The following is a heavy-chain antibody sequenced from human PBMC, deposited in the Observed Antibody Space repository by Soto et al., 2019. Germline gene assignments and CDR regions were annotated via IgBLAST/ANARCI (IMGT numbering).Heavy chain of an antibody. CDR1: GGSISSYY. CDR2: IYSGGSS. J-gene: IGHJ5*02. Sequence: SETLSLACTVSGGSISSYYWGWIRQSPGEGLEWIGYIYSGGSSSYNPSLRSRVSILVDTSKSQLSLRLRSVTAVDTAVYYCARGGTSVVVVAAGIHNWIDPWGQGTLVTVSS. V-gene: IGHV4-59*12. CDR3: ARGGTSVVVVAAGIHNWIDP. D-gene: IGHD2-15*01.